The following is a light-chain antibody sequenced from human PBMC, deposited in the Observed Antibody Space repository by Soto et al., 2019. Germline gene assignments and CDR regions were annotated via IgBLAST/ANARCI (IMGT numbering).Light chain of an antibody. CDR1: QSVSISS. J-gene: IGKJ2*01. V-gene: IGKV3-20*01. CDR2: CAS. CDR3: QQYGSSSYT. Sequence: EIVLTQSPGTLSLSPGERATLSCRASQSVSISSLAWYQQKPGQAPRLLIYCASSRATGIPDRFSGSGSGTDFTLTISRLEPEYFAVYYCQQYGSSSYTFGQGTNLEIK.